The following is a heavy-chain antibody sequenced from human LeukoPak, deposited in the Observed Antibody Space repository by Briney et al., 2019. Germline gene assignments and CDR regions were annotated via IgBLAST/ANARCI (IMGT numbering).Heavy chain of an antibody. CDR2: ISSSGSTI. D-gene: IGHD2-2*01. CDR1: GFTFSDYY. V-gene: IGHV3-11*04. J-gene: IGHJ4*02. Sequence: GGALRLSCAASGFTFSDYYMSWIRQAPGKGLEWVSYISSSGSTISYADSVVGRFTIFWDDAKNSLSLQMNSLRAEDTAVYYCASDGGSSTSCYHYWRQGTLVTVSS. CDR3: ASDGGSSTSCYHY.